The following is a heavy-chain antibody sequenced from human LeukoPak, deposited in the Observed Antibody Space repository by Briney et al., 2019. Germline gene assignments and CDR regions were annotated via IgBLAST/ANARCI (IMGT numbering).Heavy chain of an antibody. CDR2: IYYSGST. Sequence: SETLSLTCTVSGGSISSYYWSWIRQPPGKGLEWIGYIYYSGSTNYNPSLKSRVTISADTSKNQFSLKLSSVTAADTAVYYCARRNAVAAAGLYYFDYWGQETLVTVSS. CDR3: ARRNAVAAAGLYYFDY. D-gene: IGHD6-13*01. J-gene: IGHJ4*02. V-gene: IGHV4-59*08. CDR1: GGSISSYY.